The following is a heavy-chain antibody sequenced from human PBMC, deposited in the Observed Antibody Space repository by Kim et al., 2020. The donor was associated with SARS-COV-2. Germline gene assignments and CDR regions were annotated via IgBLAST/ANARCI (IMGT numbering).Heavy chain of an antibody. Sequence: DSVKGRFTISRDNSKNTLYLQMNSLRAEDTAVYYCAKGYYYGSGSSYFDYWGQGTLVTVSS. J-gene: IGHJ4*02. CDR3: AKGYYYGSGSSYFDY. D-gene: IGHD3-10*01. V-gene: IGHV3-23*01.